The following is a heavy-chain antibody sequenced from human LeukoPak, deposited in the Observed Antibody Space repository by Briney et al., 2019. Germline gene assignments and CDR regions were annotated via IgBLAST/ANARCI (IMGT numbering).Heavy chain of an antibody. V-gene: IGHV1-69*01. CDR3: ARGPLLRLTTVVTTDDPYYYYMDV. D-gene: IGHD4-23*01. CDR2: IIPIFGTA. J-gene: IGHJ6*03. CDR1: GGTFSSYA. Sequence: SVKVSCKASGGTFSSYAISWVRQAPGQGLEWMGGIIPIFGTANYAQKFQGRVTITADESTSTAYVELSSLRSEDTAVYYCARGPLLRLTTVVTTDDPYYYYMDVWGKGTTVTVSS.